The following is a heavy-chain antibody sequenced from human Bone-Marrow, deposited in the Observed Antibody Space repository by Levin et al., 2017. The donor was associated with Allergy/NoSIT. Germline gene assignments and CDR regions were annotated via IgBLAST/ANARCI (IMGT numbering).Heavy chain of an antibody. D-gene: IGHD3-22*01. J-gene: IGHJ4*02. CDR2: ISWKSENI. CDR1: GFIFDDYA. Sequence: LAGGSLRLSCTASGFIFDDYAMHWVRQAPGKGLEWVSGISWKSENIGYADSVRGRLTISRDDAKNSVYLQMNSLRPEDTAVYYCVKGSYESSGYYYDSWGPGTLVTVSA. CDR3: VKGSYESSGYYYDS. V-gene: IGHV3-9*01.